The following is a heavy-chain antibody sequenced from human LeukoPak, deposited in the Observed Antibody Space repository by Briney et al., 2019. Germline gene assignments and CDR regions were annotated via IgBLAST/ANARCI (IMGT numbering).Heavy chain of an antibody. D-gene: IGHD3-3*02. J-gene: IGHJ3*02. CDR2: IYPRDSDT. CDR1: GYSFSVNW. Sequence: GESLKISCKDSGYSFSVNWIGWVRQMPGKGLEWMGIIYPRDSDTRYSPSFQGQVTISADKSISTAYVQWSSLKASDTAIYYCARISINAFDIWGQGTKVTVSS. CDR3: ARISINAFDI. V-gene: IGHV5-51*01.